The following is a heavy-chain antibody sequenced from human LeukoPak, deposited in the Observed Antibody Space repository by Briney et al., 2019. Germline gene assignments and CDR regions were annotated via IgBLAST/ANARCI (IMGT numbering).Heavy chain of an antibody. CDR2: IYSGGST. CDR1: GFIVSSNY. V-gene: IGHV3-53*01. D-gene: IGHD2-8*02. J-gene: IGHJ4*02. CDR3: ARDIGPGYSSGFN. Sequence: GGSLRLSCAASGFIVSSNYMSWVRQAPGKGLEWVSVIYSGGSTYYADSVKGRFTISRDNSKNTLYLQMNSLRAEDTAVYYCARDIGPGYSSGFNWGQGTLVNVPS.